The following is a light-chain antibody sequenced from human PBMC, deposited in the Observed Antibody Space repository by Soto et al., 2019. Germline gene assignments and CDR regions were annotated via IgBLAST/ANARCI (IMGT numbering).Light chain of an antibody. CDR2: GAS. V-gene: IGKV3-20*01. Sequence: ETVLTQSPGTLSLSPGERATLSCRASQSIRSNYLAWYRQTPGQAPRLLIYGASKRASGIADRFSGSGSGTDFTLIISRLEPEDVALYYCQQYGSSNWTFGQGIKVE. CDR3: QQYGSSNWT. CDR1: QSIRSNY. J-gene: IGKJ1*01.